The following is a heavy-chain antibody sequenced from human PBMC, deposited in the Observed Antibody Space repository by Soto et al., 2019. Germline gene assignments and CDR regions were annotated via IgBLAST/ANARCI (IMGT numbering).Heavy chain of an antibody. CDR3: ARGKGMEENYYFYGLDI. Sequence: ASVKVSCKASGYTFTTHAMHWVRQAPGQSLEWMGWINGGTGQTKHSQRFQGRVNITRDTSASTAYMDLSSLRSEDTAVYYCARGKGMEENYYFYGLDIWGQGTTVTVSS. D-gene: IGHD1-1*01. CDR2: INGGTGQT. CDR1: GYTFTTHA. V-gene: IGHV1-3*01. J-gene: IGHJ6*02.